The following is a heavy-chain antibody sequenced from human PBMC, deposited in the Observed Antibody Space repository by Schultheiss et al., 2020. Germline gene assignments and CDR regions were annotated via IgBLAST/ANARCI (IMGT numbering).Heavy chain of an antibody. J-gene: IGHJ6*03. CDR1: GVSVSSGNYY. CDR3: ARGITIFGGGYYYMDV. D-gene: IGHD3-3*01. CDR2: IYYSGST. Sequence: SETLSLTCTVSGVSVSSGNYYWSCSRQPPGKGLEWIGYIYYSGSTNYNPSLKSRVTISVDTSKNQFSLKLSSVTAADTAVYYCARGITIFGGGYYYMDVWGKGTTVTVSS. V-gene: IGHV4-61*01.